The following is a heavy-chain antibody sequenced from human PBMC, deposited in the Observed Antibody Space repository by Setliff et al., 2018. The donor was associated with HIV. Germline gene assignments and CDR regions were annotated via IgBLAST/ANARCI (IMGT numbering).Heavy chain of an antibody. J-gene: IGHJ4*02. CDR3: ARETYYYDSSGQAHFDY. Sequence: GASVKVSCKASGFNFTNYYIHWVRQAPGEGLEWVGVINASGDKTNYAQKFQGRVTITTDESTSTAYMELSSLRSEDTAVYYCARETYYYDSSGQAHFDYWGQGTLVTVSS. CDR1: GFNFTNYY. CDR2: INASGDKT. V-gene: IGHV1-46*01. D-gene: IGHD3-22*01.